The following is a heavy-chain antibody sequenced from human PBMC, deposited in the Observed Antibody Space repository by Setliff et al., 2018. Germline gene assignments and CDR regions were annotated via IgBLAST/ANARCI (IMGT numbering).Heavy chain of an antibody. Sequence: GASVKVSCKASGYTFTKYYMHWVRQAPGQGLEWMGIIHTGGGSASYAQKFQGRVTMTRDTSTSTVYMELSSLTSEDTAIYYCARGGLAAAGRKGVFEHWGQGTLVTVSS. CDR3: ARGGLAAAGRKGVFEH. CDR1: GYTFTKYY. CDR2: IHTGGGSA. J-gene: IGHJ4*02. V-gene: IGHV1-46*01. D-gene: IGHD6-13*01.